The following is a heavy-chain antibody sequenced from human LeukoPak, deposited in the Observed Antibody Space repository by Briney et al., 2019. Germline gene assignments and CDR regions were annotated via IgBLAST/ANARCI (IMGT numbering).Heavy chain of an antibody. D-gene: IGHD6-6*01. CDR2: INPSGGST. J-gene: IGHJ5*02. Sequence: ASVKVSCKASGYTFTSCYMHWVRQAAGQGLEWMGIINPSGGSTSYAQKFQGRVTMTRDMSTSTVYMELSSLRSEDTAVYYCARDGGGPGKRYSSSYNWFDPWGQGTLGTVSS. CDR1: GYTFTSCY. CDR3: ARDGGGPGKRYSSSYNWFDP. V-gene: IGHV1-46*01.